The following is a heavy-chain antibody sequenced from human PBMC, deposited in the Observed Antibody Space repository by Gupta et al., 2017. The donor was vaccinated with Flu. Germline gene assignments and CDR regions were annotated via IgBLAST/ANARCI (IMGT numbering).Heavy chain of an antibody. D-gene: IGHD5-18*01. V-gene: IGHV4-59*01. Sequence: QVQLQESGPGLVKPSETLSLTCTVSGGSIRSYYWSWIRPPPGKGLEWIGYIYYSGSTNYNPSLKSRVTISVDTSKNQFSLKLSSVTAADTAVYYCARCTAMVWPPPIEYYFDYWGQGTLVTVSS. CDR2: IYYSGST. CDR1: GGSIRSYY. J-gene: IGHJ4*02. CDR3: ARCTAMVWPPPIEYYFDY.